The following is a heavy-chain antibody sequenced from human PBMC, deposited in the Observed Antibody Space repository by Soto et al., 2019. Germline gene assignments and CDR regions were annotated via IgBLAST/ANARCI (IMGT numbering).Heavy chain of an antibody. D-gene: IGHD2-2*01. CDR1: GFTFSSYA. J-gene: IGHJ5*02. V-gene: IGHV3-23*01. CDR2: ISCSGGST. CDR3: AKGVVVPAAMWFDP. Sequence: PGGSLRLSCAASGFTFSSYAMSWVRQAPGKGLEWVSAISCSGGSTYYADSVKSRFTISRDNSKNTLYLQMNSLRAEDTAVYYCAKGVVVPAAMWFDPWGQGTLVTVSS.